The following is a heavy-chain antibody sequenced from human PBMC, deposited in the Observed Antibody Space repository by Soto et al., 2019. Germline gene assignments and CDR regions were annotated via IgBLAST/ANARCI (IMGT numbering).Heavy chain of an antibody. CDR3: AKVGGVTTALYWDFDL. V-gene: IGHV3-9*01. J-gene: IGHJ2*01. Sequence: EVQLVESGGGLVQPGRSLRLSCAASGFTFDDYAMHWVRQPPGKGLEWVSGINWSSGSIGYADSVKGRFSISRDNAKNSLYLQMNSLRAEDTALYYCAKVGGVTTALYWDFDLWGRGTLVTVS. CDR1: GFTFDDYA. D-gene: IGHD2-15*01. CDR2: INWSSGSI.